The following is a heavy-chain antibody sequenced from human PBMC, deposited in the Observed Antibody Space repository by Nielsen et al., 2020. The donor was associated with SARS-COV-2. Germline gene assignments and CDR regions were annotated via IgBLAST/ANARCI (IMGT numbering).Heavy chain of an antibody. J-gene: IGHJ4*02. D-gene: IGHD6-6*01. CDR2: ITGSGGDT. V-gene: IGHV3-23*01. CDR3: ATPRPGL. Sequence: GESLKISCAASGFTFNSYAMNWVRQPPGKGLEWVSAITGSGGDTYYADSVKGRFTISRDNSRNTLYLQMNFLRAEDTAVYYCATPRPGLWGQGTLVTVSS. CDR1: GFTFNSYA.